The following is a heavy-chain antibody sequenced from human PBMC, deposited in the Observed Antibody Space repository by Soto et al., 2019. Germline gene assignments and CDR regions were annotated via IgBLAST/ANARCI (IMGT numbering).Heavy chain of an antibody. CDR3: ARVDNSSVWSSTALDY. J-gene: IGHJ4*02. D-gene: IGHD6-19*01. CDR2: INSDGSTT. V-gene: IGHV3-74*01. Sequence: EVQLVESGGGLVQPGGSLRLSCAASGFTFSSYWMHWVRQVPGKGLVWVSRINSDGSTTSYADSVKGRFTISRDNATSRLSLQMNSLRAEDTALCYRARVDNSSVWSSTALDYWGQGTLVTVSS. CDR1: GFTFSSYW.